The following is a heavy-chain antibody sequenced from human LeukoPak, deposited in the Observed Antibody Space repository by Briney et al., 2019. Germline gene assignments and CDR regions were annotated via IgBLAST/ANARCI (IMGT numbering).Heavy chain of an antibody. CDR3: ARDERTGTDALDY. V-gene: IGHV4-39*07. CDR1: GDSINNRNYY. Sequence: SETLSLTCTVSGDSINNRNYYWGWIRQPPGKGLEWIGSIYYSGTTYYNPSLKSRVTISVDTSKNQFSLKLSSATAADTAVYYCARDERTGTDALDYWGQGILVTVSS. CDR2: IYYSGTT. D-gene: IGHD1-1*01. J-gene: IGHJ4*02.